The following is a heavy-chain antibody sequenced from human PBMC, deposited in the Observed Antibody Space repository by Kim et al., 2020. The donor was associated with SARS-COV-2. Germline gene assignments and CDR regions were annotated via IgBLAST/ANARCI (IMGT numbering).Heavy chain of an antibody. CDR3: ARGGYYDSK. J-gene: IGHJ3*01. CDR2: STI. V-gene: IGHV3-11*04. D-gene: IGHD3-22*01. Sequence: STIYYADAVKGRFTISRDNAKNSLYLQMNSLSAEDTAVYYCARGGYYDSKWGQGTMVTVSS.